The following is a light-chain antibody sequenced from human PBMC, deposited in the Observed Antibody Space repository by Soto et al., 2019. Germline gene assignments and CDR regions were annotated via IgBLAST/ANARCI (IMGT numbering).Light chain of an antibody. CDR1: QSVSSRH. Sequence: EIVLTQSPGTLSLSPGERATLSCRASQSVSSRHLAWYEHKPGQAPRQLIYGASSRATGIPDRLSGSGSGTDFTVTITRREPEDFAVYYCQHYRPSFGGGTRVEIK. CDR2: GAS. J-gene: IGKJ4*01. V-gene: IGKV3-20*01. CDR3: QHYRPS.